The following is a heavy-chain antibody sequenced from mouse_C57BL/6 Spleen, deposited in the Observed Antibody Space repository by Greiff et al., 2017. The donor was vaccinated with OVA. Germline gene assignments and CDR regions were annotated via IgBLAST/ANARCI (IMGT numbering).Heavy chain of an antibody. Sequence: EVKLVESGGGLVKPGGSLKLSCAASGFTFSDYGMHWVRQAPEQGLEWVAYISSGSSTIYYADTVKGRYTISRDNAKNTLFLQVTSLRSEDTAMYYCARPRLQYYFDYWGQGTTLTVSS. V-gene: IGHV5-17*01. CDR2: ISSGSSTI. CDR3: ARPRLQYYFDY. J-gene: IGHJ2*01. CDR1: GFTFSDYG. D-gene: IGHD2-2*01.